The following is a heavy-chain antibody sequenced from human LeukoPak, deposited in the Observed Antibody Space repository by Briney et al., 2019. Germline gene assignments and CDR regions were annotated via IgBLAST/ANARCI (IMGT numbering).Heavy chain of an antibody. D-gene: IGHD5/OR15-5a*01. V-gene: IGHV3-23*01. CDR2: TSGSGGST. J-gene: IGHJ4*02. CDR3: AKGLIVSH. CDR1: GFTFSSHS. Sequence: GGSLRLSCAASGFTFSSHSMSWVRQAPGKGLEWVSATSGSGGSTYYADSMKGRFTISRDNSKNTLYLKLNSLRAEDTAVYYCAKGLIVSHWGQGTPVTVSS.